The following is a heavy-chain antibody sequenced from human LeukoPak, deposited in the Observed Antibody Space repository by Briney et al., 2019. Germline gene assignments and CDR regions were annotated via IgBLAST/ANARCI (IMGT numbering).Heavy chain of an antibody. CDR3: ARHSYYYDTSGYRSRGGFDY. CDR1: GGSISSSSYH. Sequence: SETLSLTCTVSGGSISSSSYHWGWIRQPPGKGLEWIGTIYYSGSFYYNPSLKSRVTISVDTSKNQFSLKLSSVTVADTAVYYCARHSYYYDTSGYRSRGGFDYWGQGTLVTVSS. J-gene: IGHJ4*02. CDR2: IYYSGSF. D-gene: IGHD3-22*01. V-gene: IGHV4-39*01.